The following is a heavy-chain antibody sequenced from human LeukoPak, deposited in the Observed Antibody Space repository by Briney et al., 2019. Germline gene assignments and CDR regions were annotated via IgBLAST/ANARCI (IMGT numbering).Heavy chain of an antibody. V-gene: IGHV4-34*01. CDR3: ARGVVVITLRYYYYGMDV. J-gene: IGHJ6*02. CDR1: GGSFSGYY. Sequence: SETLSLTCAVYGGSFSGYYWSWIRQPPGKGLEWIGEINHSGRTNYNPSLKSRVTISVDTSKNQFSLKLSSVTAADTAVYYCARGVVVITLRYYYYGMDVWGQGTTVTVSS. D-gene: IGHD3-22*01. CDR2: INHSGRT.